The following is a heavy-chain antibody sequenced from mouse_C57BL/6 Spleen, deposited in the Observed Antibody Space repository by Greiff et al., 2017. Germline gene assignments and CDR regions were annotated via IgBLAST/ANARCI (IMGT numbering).Heavy chain of an antibody. J-gene: IGHJ3*01. CDR3: ARDRWAAY. V-gene: IGHV7-1*01. Sequence: EVQLVESGGGLVQSGRSLRLSCATSGFTFSDFYMEWVRQAPGKGLEWIAASRNKANDYTTEYSASVKGRFIVSRDTSQSILYLQMNALRAEDTAIYYCARDRWAAYWGQGTLVTVSA. CDR2: SRNKANDYTT. D-gene: IGHD2-3*01. CDR1: GFTFSDFY.